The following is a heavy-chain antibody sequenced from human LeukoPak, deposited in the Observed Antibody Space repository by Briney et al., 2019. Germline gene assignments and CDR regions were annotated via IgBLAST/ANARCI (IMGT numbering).Heavy chain of an antibody. CDR1: GYTFTGYY. CDR2: INPNSGGT. D-gene: IGHD6-19*01. Sequence: GASVKVSCKASGYTFTGYYMHWVRQAPGQRLEWMGWINPNSGGTNYAQKFQGRVTMTRDTSISTAYMELSRLRSDDTAVYYCARMLGGSGWTAYYWGQGTLVTVSS. J-gene: IGHJ4*02. CDR3: ARMLGGSGWTAYY. V-gene: IGHV1-2*02.